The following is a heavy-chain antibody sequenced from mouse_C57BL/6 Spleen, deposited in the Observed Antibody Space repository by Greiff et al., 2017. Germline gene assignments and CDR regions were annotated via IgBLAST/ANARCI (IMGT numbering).Heavy chain of an antibody. CDR3: ARGGRGFDY. Sequence: QVQLQQSGPELVKPGASVKISCKASGYAFSSSWMNWVKQRPGKGLEWIGRIYPGDGDTNYNGKFKGKATLTADKSSGTAYMQLSSLTSEDSVVYFCARGGRGFDYWGQGTTLTGSS. D-gene: IGHD3-3*01. V-gene: IGHV1-82*01. J-gene: IGHJ2*01. CDR1: GYAFSSSW. CDR2: IYPGDGDT.